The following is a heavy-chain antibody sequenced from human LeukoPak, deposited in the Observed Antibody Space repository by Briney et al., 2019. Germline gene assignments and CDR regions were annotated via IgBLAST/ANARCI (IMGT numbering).Heavy chain of an antibody. V-gene: IGHV1-69*01. CDR3: ALVYSSSSPTLLFDY. J-gene: IGHJ4*02. CDR1: GGTFSSYA. Sequence: GSSVKVSCKASGGTFSSYAISWVRQAPGQGLEWMGGIIPIFGTANYAQKFQGRVTITADESTSTAYMELSSLRSEDTAVYYCALVYSSSSPTLLFDYWGQGTLVTVSS. D-gene: IGHD6-6*01. CDR2: IIPIFGTA.